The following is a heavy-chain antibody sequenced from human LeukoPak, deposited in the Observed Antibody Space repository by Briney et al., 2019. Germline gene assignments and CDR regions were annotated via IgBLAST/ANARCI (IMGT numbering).Heavy chain of an antibody. Sequence: GESLKISCKCSGYSFTSYWIGWVRQMPGRGLEWMGIVYPGDSETRYSTSFQGQVTISADTSINTAYLHWSSLRASDTAIYYCATTSRHFDYWGQGTLLTVSS. V-gene: IGHV5-51*01. CDR3: ATTSRHFDY. CDR1: GYSFTSYW. J-gene: IGHJ4*02. D-gene: IGHD6-6*01. CDR2: VYPGDSET.